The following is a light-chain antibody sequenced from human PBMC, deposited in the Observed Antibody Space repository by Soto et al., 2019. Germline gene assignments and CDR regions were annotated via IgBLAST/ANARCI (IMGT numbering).Light chain of an antibody. J-gene: IGLJ2*01. CDR3: SSYSSSTTRVV. V-gene: IGLV2-14*01. CDR1: SSDVGAYKY. Sequence: QSALTQPASVSGSPGQSITISCTGTSSDVGAYKYVSWYQQYPGQAPKLIIYEVGFRPSGVSTRFADSKSGDTASLTISGLQAEDEADYYCSSYSSSTTRVVFGGGTKLTVL. CDR2: EVG.